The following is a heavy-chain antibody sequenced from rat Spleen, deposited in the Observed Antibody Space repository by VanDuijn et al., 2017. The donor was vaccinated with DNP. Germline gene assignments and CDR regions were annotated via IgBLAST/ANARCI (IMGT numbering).Heavy chain of an antibody. CDR3: AIYAYSGDNWFGY. D-gene: IGHD1-1*01. J-gene: IGHJ3*01. Sequence: EVQLVESGGDLVQPGRSLKLSCVASGFPFNKYWMTWFRQVPGKGLEWVASIHSSSGSTYYPDSVKGRFTLSRDNAKNTLYLQRNSLRSEDTATYHCAIYAYSGDNWFGYWGQGTLVTVSS. CDR1: GFPFNKYW. V-gene: IGHV5-31*01. CDR2: IHSSSGST.